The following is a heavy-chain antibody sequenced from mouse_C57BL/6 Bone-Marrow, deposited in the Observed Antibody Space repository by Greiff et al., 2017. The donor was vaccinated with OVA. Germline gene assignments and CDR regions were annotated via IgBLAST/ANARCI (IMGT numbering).Heavy chain of an antibody. Sequence: EVQLVESGGDLVKPGGSLKLSCAASGFTFSSYGMSWVRQTPDKRLEWVATISSGGSYTYYPDSVKGRFTISRDNAKNTLYLQMSSLKSEDTAMYYCADYDYEGAWFAYWGQGTLVTVSA. D-gene: IGHD2-4*01. J-gene: IGHJ3*01. CDR2: ISSGGSYT. CDR3: ADYDYEGAWFAY. CDR1: GFTFSSYG. V-gene: IGHV5-6*01.